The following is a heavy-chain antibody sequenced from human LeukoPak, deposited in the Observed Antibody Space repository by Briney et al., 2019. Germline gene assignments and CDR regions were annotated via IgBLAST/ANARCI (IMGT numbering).Heavy chain of an antibody. D-gene: IGHD2-15*01. J-gene: IGHJ5*02. V-gene: IGHV1-2*02. CDR3: AGAPLLCSGGSCYSGWFDP. Sequence: ASVKVSCKASGYTFTGYYMHWVRQAPGQGLEWMGWINPNSGGTNYAQKFQGRVTMTRDTSISTAYMELSRLRSDDTAVYYCAGAPLLCSGGSCYSGWFDPWGQGTLVTVSS. CDR1: GYTFTGYY. CDR2: INPNSGGT.